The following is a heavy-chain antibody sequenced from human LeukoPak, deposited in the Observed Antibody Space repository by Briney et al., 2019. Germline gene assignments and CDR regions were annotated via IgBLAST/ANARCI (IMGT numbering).Heavy chain of an antibody. CDR1: GFTFSSYE. V-gene: IGHV3-48*03. CDR2: IGGSGDII. CDR3: ARAGPVYGDYAY. Sequence: GGSLRLSCAASGFTFSSYEMDWVRQAPGKGLEWVSYIGGSGDIIYYADSVKGRFTISRDNAKNSLYLQMNSLRAEDTAIYYCARAGPVYGDYAYWGQGTLVTVSS. D-gene: IGHD4-17*01. J-gene: IGHJ4*02.